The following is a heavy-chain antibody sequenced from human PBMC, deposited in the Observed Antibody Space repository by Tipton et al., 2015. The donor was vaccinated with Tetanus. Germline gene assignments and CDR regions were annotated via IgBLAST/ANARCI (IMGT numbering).Heavy chain of an antibody. CDR1: GGFSSGDYY. Sequence: LSLTCTVSGGFSSGDYYWSWIRQHPGKGLEWVSVMYSGGDTYYVDSVKGRFSISRDNAKNTLYLQMNSLRVEDTAVYYCVRDGGSSGWLAYWGQGTLVTVSS. CDR3: VRDGGSSGWLAY. CDR2: MYSGGDT. V-gene: IGHV3-53*01. J-gene: IGHJ4*02. D-gene: IGHD6-19*01.